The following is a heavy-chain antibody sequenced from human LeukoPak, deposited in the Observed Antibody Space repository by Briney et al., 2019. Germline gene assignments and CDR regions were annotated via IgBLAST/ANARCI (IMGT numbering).Heavy chain of an antibody. CDR3: VREYWYFDL. J-gene: IGHJ2*01. CDR1: ELTLSDHL. Sequence: PGGSLRLSCTASELTLSDHLIDWVRQAPGKGLEWVANINQDGSEKYHVDSVKGRFTISRDNAKNSIYLQMNSLTAEDTAVYYCVREYWYFDLWGRGTLVTVSS. V-gene: IGHV3-7*01. CDR2: INQDGSEK.